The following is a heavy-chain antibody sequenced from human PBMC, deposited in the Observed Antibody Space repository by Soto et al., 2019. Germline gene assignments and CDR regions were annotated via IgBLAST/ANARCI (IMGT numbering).Heavy chain of an antibody. V-gene: IGHV3-30*18. CDR2: ISYDGSNK. CDR1: GFAFSTYG. CDR3: AKAHHYGDYVRYFDY. J-gene: IGHJ4*02. Sequence: QVQLVESGGGVVQPGRSLRLSCAASGFAFSTYGMHWVRQAPGKGLEWVAVISYDGSNKYYADSVKGRFTISRDNSKNTLYLQMNSLRAEDTAVYYCAKAHHYGDYVRYFDYWGQGTLVTVSS. D-gene: IGHD4-17*01.